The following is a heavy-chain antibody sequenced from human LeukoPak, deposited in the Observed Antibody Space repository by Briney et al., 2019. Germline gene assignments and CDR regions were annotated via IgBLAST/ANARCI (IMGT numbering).Heavy chain of an antibody. CDR2: INPRGGST. V-gene: IGHV1-46*01. Sequence: GASVKVSFKASGYTFTSYYMHWVRQAPGQGLEWMGIINPRGGSTSYAEKFQGRVTMTRDTSTSTVYMELSSLRSEDTAVYYCARSIATAACFDYWGQGTLVTVSS. CDR3: ARSIATAACFDY. D-gene: IGHD6-13*01. J-gene: IGHJ4*02. CDR1: GYTFTSYY.